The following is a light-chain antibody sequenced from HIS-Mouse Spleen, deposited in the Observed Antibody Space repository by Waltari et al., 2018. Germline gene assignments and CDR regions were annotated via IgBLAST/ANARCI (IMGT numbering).Light chain of an antibody. CDR2: WAS. Sequence: DIVMTQSPDSLAVSLGERATINCKSSQSVLYSHNNKNYLAGYQQKPGQPPKLLIYWASTRESGVPDRFSGSGSGTDFTLTISSLQAEDVAVYYCQQYYSTPWTFGQGTKVEIK. J-gene: IGKJ1*01. CDR1: QSVLYSHNNKNY. V-gene: IGKV4-1*01. CDR3: QQYYSTPWT.